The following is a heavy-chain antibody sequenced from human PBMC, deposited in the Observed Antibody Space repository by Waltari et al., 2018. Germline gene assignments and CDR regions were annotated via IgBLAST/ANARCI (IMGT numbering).Heavy chain of an antibody. V-gene: IGHV4-39*01. CDR1: GGSISSSSYY. J-gene: IGHJ5*02. Sequence: QLQLQESGPGLVKPSETLSLTCTVSGGSISSSSYYWGWIRQPPGKGLEWIGSIYYSGSTYYNPSLKSRVTISVDTSKNQFSLKLSAVTAADTAVYYCARSGIVVVVPGWFDPWGQGTLVTVSS. D-gene: IGHD2-15*01. CDR3: ARSGIVVVVPGWFDP. CDR2: IYYSGST.